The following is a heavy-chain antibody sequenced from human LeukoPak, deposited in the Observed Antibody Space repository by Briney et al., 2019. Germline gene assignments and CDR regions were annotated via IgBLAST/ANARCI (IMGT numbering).Heavy chain of an antibody. D-gene: IGHD3-10*01. Sequence: GGSLRLSCAASGFTFSSYSMNWVRQAPGKGLEWVSSISSSNYIYYADSVKGRFTLPRDDAKNSLYLQMNSLRAEDTAVYYCARPYYYGSGSFRGMDVWGQGTTVTVSS. CDR2: ISSSNYI. V-gene: IGHV3-21*01. CDR3: ARPYYYGSGSFRGMDV. CDR1: GFTFSSYS. J-gene: IGHJ6*02.